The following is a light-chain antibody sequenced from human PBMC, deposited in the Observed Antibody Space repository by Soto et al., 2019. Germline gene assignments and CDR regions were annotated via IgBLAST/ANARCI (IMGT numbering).Light chain of an antibody. V-gene: IGKV3-15*01. CDR1: QSVSSN. Sequence: EIVMTQSPATLSVPPGERATLSCRASQSVSSNLAWYQQKPGQSPRLLIYGASTRATGIPARFSGSGSGTEFTLTVSSLQSEDFAVYYCQHYKNGTRTFGQGTKVDIK. CDR3: QHYKNGTRT. J-gene: IGKJ1*01. CDR2: GAS.